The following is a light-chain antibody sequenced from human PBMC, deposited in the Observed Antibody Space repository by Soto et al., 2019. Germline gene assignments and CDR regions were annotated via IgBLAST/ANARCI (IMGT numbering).Light chain of an antibody. CDR2: VAS. V-gene: IGKV3-20*01. Sequence: EIVLTQSPGTLSLSPGERATLSCRASQSVSSSYLAGYQQKPGQPPRLLIYVASSRATGIPDRFSGSGSGTDFTLTISRLEPEDFAVYYCQQYDNSLYTFGQGTKLEIK. CDR1: QSVSSSY. J-gene: IGKJ2*01. CDR3: QQYDNSLYT.